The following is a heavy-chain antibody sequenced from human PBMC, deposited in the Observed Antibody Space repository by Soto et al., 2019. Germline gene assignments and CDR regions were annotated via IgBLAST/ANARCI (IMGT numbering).Heavy chain of an antibody. CDR3: ARGPLSGCNGGSCYGPNYYYYYMDV. Sequence: QVQLQQWGAGLLKPSETLSLTCAVYGGSFSGYYWSWIRQPPGKGLEWIGEINHSGSTNYNPSLKSRVTISVDTSKNQFSLKLSSVTAADTAVYYCARGPLSGCNGGSCYGPNYYYYYMDVWGKGTTVTVSS. D-gene: IGHD2-15*01. J-gene: IGHJ6*03. CDR1: GGSFSGYY. CDR2: INHSGST. V-gene: IGHV4-34*01.